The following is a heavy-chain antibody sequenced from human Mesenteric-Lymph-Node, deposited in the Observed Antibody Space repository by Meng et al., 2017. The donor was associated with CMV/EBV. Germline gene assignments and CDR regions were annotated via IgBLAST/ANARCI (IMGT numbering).Heavy chain of an antibody. V-gene: IGHV5-10-1*01. Sequence: ISCKVSGYNLTSYWINWVRQMPGKGLEWMGRIDPSDSYTNYSPSFQGHVTISADKSISTAYVQWSSLKASDTAMYYCASRTAGGGFDPWGQGTLVTVSS. CDR3: ASRTAGGGFDP. D-gene: IGHD6-13*01. CDR1: GYNLTSYW. J-gene: IGHJ5*02. CDR2: IDPSDSYT.